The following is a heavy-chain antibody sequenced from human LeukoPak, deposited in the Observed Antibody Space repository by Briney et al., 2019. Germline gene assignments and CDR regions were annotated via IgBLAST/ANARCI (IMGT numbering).Heavy chain of an antibody. CDR3: ARAYSSSFHAPLRY. Sequence: ASVKVSCKPPVYTFTGYNMHWVRETPGQGLGWVGWINPNTGDTGYVHHFQGRVTITRDTSISTAYMKLSRLRSDDTAVYYCARAYSSSFHAPLRYWGQGTLVTVSS. CDR2: INPNTGDT. CDR1: VYTFTGYN. V-gene: IGHV1-2*07. J-gene: IGHJ4*02. D-gene: IGHD6-6*01.